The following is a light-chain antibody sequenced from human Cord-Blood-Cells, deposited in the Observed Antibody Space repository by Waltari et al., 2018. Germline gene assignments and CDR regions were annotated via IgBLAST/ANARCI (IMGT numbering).Light chain of an antibody. J-gene: IGLJ1*01. V-gene: IGLV2-14*01. CDR3: SSYTSSSTLYV. CDR2: DVS. Sequence: QSALTQPASVSGPPGQSITISCPGTSSHVGGYNYVSLYQQHPGKAPKLMIYDVSNRPSGVSNRFSGSKSGNTASLTISGLQAEDEADYYCSSYTSSSTLYVFGTGTKVTVL. CDR1: SSHVGGYNY.